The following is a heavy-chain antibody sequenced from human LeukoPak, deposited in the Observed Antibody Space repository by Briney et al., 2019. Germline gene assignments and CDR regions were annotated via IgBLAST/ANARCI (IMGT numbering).Heavy chain of an antibody. CDR1: GFTFSSYA. CDR2: ISGSGGST. Sequence: GGSLRLSCAASGFTFSSYAMSWVRQAPGKGLEWVSAISGSGGSTYYADSVKGRFTISRDNSKNTLYLQMNSLRAEDTAVYYCAKDRLHYYDSSGYYYFDYWGQGTLVTVSS. CDR3: AKDRLHYYDSSGYYYFDY. J-gene: IGHJ4*02. V-gene: IGHV3-23*01. D-gene: IGHD3-22*01.